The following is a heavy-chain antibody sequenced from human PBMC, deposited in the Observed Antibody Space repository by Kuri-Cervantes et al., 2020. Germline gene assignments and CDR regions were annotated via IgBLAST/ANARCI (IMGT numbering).Heavy chain of an antibody. CDR3: ASDSYSSGWYVGFDY. V-gene: IGHV1-69*05. D-gene: IGHD6-19*01. Sequence: SVKVSCKASGGTFSSYAISWVRQAPGQGLGWMGGIIPIFGTANYAQKFQGRVTITTDESTSTAYMELSSLRSEDTAVYYCASDSYSSGWYVGFDYWGQGTLVTVSS. CDR1: GGTFSSYA. CDR2: IIPIFGTA. J-gene: IGHJ4*02.